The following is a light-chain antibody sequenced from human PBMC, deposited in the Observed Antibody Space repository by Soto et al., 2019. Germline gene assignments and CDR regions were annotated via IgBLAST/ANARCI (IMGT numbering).Light chain of an antibody. V-gene: IGLV1-40*01. J-gene: IGLJ1*01. CDR2: GNS. Sequence: QSVLTQPPSVSGAPGQRVTISCTGSSSNIGAGFDVHWYQQLPGTAPRLLIYGNSKRPSGVPDRFSGSKSGTSASLAITGLQDEDEADYYCQSYDSSLSGLYVFGTGTKLTVL. CDR1: SSNIGAGFD. CDR3: QSYDSSLSGLYV.